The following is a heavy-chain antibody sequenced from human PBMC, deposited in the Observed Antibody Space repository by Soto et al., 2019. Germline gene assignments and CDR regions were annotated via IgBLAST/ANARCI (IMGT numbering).Heavy chain of an antibody. Sequence: ASVKVSCKASGYTFTNYAMHWVRQAPGQRLEWMGWINAGNGNTKYSQKFQGRVTITRDTSASTAYMDLSNLRSEDTAVYYCASFNTVRVVTAMPLWGQGTMVTVSS. D-gene: IGHD2-21*02. J-gene: IGHJ3*01. V-gene: IGHV1-3*01. CDR1: GYTFTNYA. CDR2: INAGNGNT. CDR3: ASFNTVRVVTAMPL.